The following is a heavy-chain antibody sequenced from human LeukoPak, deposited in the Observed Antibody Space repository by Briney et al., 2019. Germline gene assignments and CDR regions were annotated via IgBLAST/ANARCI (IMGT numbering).Heavy chain of an antibody. J-gene: IGHJ5*02. D-gene: IGHD1-1*01. Sequence: SETLSLTCMVPGGSISSYYWSWIRQPPGKGLEWMGYIYYSGSTNYNPSLKSRVTISVDTSKNQFSLKLSSVTAADTAVYYCARARRWNAAVEGWWFDPWGQGTLVTVSS. CDR1: GGSISSYY. V-gene: IGHV4-59*01. CDR2: IYYSGST. CDR3: ARARRWNAAVEGWWFDP.